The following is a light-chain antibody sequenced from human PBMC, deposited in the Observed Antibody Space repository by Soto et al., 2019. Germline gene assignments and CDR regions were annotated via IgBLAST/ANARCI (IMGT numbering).Light chain of an antibody. CDR2: AAS. J-gene: IGKJ5*01. CDR3: QQRSDWPIT. CDR1: QSVGSD. Sequence: EIVMTQSPATLSVSPGERATLSCRASQSVGSDLAWYQQKPGQASRLLIFAASNRATGIPVRFSGSGSGTDFTLAINRLEPDDFAVYYCQQRSDWPITFGQGTRLEIK. V-gene: IGKV3-11*01.